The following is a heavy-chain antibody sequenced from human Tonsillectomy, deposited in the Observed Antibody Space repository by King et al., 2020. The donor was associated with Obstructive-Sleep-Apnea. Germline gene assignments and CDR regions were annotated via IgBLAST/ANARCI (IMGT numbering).Heavy chain of an antibody. CDR2: ICSSNSSI. D-gene: IGHD2-15*01. J-gene: IGHJ4*02. Sequence: VQLVESGGGVVQPGGSLRISCAASGFTFSSYSMNWVRQAPGKGLEWVAYICSSNSSIYYADSVKGRFTISRDNAKNSLYLQLNSLRAQDTAVYYCARKGSGSNYYFDYWGQGTLVTVSS. CDR3: ARKGSGSNYYFDY. V-gene: IGHV3-48*04. CDR1: GFTFSSYS.